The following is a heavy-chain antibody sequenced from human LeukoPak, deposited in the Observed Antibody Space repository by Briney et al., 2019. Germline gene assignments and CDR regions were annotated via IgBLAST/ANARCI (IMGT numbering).Heavy chain of an antibody. CDR2: INAGNGNT. J-gene: IGHJ4*02. D-gene: IGHD6-13*01. V-gene: IGHV1-3*03. CDR3: ARLARPGIAAGGWFDY. Sequence: ASVKVSCKASGGTFSSYAISWVRQAPGQRLEWMGWINAGNGNTKYSQEFQGRVTITRDTSTSTAYMELSSLRSEDMAVYYCARLARPGIAAGGWFDYWGQGTLVTVSS. CDR1: GGTFSSYA.